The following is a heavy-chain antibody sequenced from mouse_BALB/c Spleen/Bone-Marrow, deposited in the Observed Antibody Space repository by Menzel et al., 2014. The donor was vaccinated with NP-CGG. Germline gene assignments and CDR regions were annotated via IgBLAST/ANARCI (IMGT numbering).Heavy chain of an antibody. V-gene: IGHV1-67*01. D-gene: IGHD1-1*01. CDR1: GYTFTDYA. J-gene: IGHJ2*01. CDR2: ISTYNGNT. Sequence: VKLMESGPEMVRPGVSVKISCKGSGYTFTDYAMHWVKQSHAKSLEWVGVISTYNGNTNYNQKFKGKATMTVDKSSSTAYMELARLTSDDSAVYYCARDLLRSHFDYWGQGTTLTVSS. CDR3: ARDLLRSHFDY.